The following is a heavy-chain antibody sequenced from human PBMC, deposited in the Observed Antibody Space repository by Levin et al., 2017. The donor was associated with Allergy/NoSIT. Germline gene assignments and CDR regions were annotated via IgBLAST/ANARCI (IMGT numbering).Heavy chain of an antibody. V-gene: IGHV4-59*01. D-gene: IGHD2-2*01. J-gene: IGHJ3*01. CDR3: ARRKYGIEAFDV. CDR1: GGSISNYY. CDR2: IYYSGST. Sequence: SETLSLTCSVSGGSISNYYWIWIRQPPGKGLEWVGYIYYSGSTNYNPSLKSRVTISVDTSKNQFSLKLSSVTAADTAVYYCARRKYGIEAFDVWGQGTMVTVSS.